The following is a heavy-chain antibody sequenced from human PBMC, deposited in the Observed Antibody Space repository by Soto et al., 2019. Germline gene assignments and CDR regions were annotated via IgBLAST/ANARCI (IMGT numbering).Heavy chain of an antibody. V-gene: IGHV3-21*01. D-gene: IGHD6-19*01. CDR3: ARATYRSGWSTAYYNYYGMAV. J-gene: IGHJ6*02. Sequence: EVQLVESGGGLVKPGGSLRLSCAASGFTFSSYSMNWVRQAPGKWLEWVSSISSSSSYIYYADSVKGRFTITRDNAKNSLNLQMNSLRAEDTAVYYCARATYRSGWSTAYYNYYGMAVWGQGTTFTVYS. CDR1: GFTFSSYS. CDR2: ISSSSSYI.